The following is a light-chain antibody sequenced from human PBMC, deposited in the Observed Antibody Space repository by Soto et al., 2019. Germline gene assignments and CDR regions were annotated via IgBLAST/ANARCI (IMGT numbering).Light chain of an antibody. J-gene: IGKJ2*01. CDR3: MQGTHWPYT. CDR1: QSLVDNDGYSY. Sequence: VVMTQSPLSLPVTLGEPASVSCRSSQSLVDNDGYSYLSWFQQRPGQSPRRLIYKISNRDSGVPDRFSGSGSGTDFTLKISRVEPEDVAVYYCMQGTHWPYTFGQGTQLEIK. V-gene: IGKV2-30*01. CDR2: KIS.